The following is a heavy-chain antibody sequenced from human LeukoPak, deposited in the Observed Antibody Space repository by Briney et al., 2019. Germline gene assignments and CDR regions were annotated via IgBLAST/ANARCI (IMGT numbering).Heavy chain of an antibody. CDR1: GYTFTGYY. V-gene: IGHV1-2*02. CDR2: INPNSGGT. D-gene: IGHD3-3*01. J-gene: IGHJ4*02. Sequence: ASVKVSCKASGYTFTGYYMHWVRQAPGQGLEWMGWINPNSGGTNYAQKFQGRVTMTRDTSISTAYMELSRLRSDDTAVYYCARDGRDDFWSGYYTGYFDYWGQGTLVTVST. CDR3: ARDGRDDFWSGYYTGYFDY.